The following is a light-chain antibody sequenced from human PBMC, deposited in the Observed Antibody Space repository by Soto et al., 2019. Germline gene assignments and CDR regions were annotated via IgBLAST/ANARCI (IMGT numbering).Light chain of an antibody. CDR2: EVN. CDR1: SSYVGGYNY. CDR3: SSYAGSSNV. V-gene: IGLV2-8*01. Sequence: QSLLTQPPSASGSPGQSVAISYTATSSYVGGYNYVSWYQQHAGKAPKLMIYEVNKRPSGVPDPFSGSKSGNTASLTVSGLQAEDEADYYCSSYAGSSNVFGTGTKVTVL. J-gene: IGLJ1*01.